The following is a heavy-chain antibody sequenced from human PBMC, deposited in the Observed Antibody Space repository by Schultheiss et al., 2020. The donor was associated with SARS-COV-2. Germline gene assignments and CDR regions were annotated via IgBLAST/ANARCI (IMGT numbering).Heavy chain of an antibody. Sequence: SETLSLTCTVSGGSISSYYWTWIRQPPGKGLEWIGYIYYSGSTDYNPSLRSRVTISVDTSKNQFSLRLTSVTAADTSVYYCARGTGGTAGDWGQGTLVTVSS. J-gene: IGHJ4*02. CDR1: GGSISSYY. V-gene: IGHV4-59*12. CDR3: ARGTGGTAGD. D-gene: IGHD1-7*01. CDR2: IYYSGST.